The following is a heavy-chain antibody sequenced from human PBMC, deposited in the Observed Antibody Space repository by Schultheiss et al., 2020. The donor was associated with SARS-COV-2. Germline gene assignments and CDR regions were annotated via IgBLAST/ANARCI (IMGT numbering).Heavy chain of an antibody. V-gene: IGHV1-18*01. Sequence: ASVKVSCKASGYRFTSYGITWVRQAPGQGLEWMGWISAFNGKTNYGQKFQDRVTMTTDTSTSTVDMELRSLRSDDTAIYYCARDPQLSAAFDVWGQGTMVTVSS. CDR3: ARDPQLSAAFDV. CDR2: ISAFNGKT. J-gene: IGHJ3*01. D-gene: IGHD5/OR15-5a*01. CDR1: GYRFTSYG.